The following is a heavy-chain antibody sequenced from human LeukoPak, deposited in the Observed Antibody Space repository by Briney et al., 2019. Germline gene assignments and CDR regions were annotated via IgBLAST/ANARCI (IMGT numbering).Heavy chain of an antibody. CDR3: ARDSSSSSGAFDI. Sequence: GGSLRLSCAASGFTFSDYYVSWIRQAPGKGLEWVSYISSSGSTIYYADSVKGRFTISRDNAKNSLYLQMNSLRAEDTAVYYCARDSSSSSGAFDIWGQGTMVTVSS. CDR2: ISSSGSTI. J-gene: IGHJ3*02. V-gene: IGHV3-11*04. CDR1: GFTFSDYY. D-gene: IGHD6-6*01.